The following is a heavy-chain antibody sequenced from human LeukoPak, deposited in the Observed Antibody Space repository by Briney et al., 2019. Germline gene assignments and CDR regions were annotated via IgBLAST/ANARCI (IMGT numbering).Heavy chain of an antibody. Sequence: PGGSLRLSCAASGFTFSSYWMSWVRQAPGKGLEWVANIKQDGSEKYYVDSVKGRFTISRDNAKNSLYLQMNSLRAEDTAVYYCAREIAAASPGFDYWGQGTLVTVSS. V-gene: IGHV3-7*01. D-gene: IGHD6-13*01. CDR3: AREIAAASPGFDY. CDR2: IKQDGSEK. CDR1: GFTFSSYW. J-gene: IGHJ4*02.